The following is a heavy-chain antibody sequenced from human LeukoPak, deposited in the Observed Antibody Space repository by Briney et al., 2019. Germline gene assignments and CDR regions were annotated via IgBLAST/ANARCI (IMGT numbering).Heavy chain of an antibody. CDR1: GGSISSYY. V-gene: IGHV4-59*01. J-gene: IGHJ4*02. CDR3: ARFGDYYDSSGYYDY. Sequence: SETLSLTCTVSGGSISSYYWSWIRQPPGKRLEWIGYIYYSGSTNYNPSLKSRVTISVDTSKNQFSLKLSSVTAADTAVYYCARFGDYYDSSGYYDYWGQGTLVTVSS. CDR2: IYYSGST. D-gene: IGHD3-22*01.